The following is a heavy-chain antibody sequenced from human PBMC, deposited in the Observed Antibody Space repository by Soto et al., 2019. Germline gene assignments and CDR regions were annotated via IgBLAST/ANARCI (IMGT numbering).Heavy chain of an antibody. V-gene: IGHV1-69*02. J-gene: IGHJ6*02. CDR3: ASGPPSDIVATTNYYYGMDV. CDR1: GGTFSSYT. CDR2: IIPILGIA. Sequence: GASVKVSCKASGGTFSSYTISWVRQAPGQGLEWMGRIIPILGIANYAQKFQGRVTITADKSTSTAYIELSSLRSEDTAVYYCASGPPSDIVATTNYYYGMDVWGQGTTVTVSS. D-gene: IGHD5-12*01.